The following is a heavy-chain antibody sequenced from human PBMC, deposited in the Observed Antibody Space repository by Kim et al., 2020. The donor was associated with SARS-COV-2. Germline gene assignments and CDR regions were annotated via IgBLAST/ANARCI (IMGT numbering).Heavy chain of an antibody. CDR3: AKDLVHRGGLWDASEQ. J-gene: IGHJ4*02. V-gene: IGHV3-9*01. Sequence: GGSLRLSCAASGFPFDDYSMHWVRQAPGKGLEWVSGITWNSGHIGYAESVRGRFTISRDSAKKSLYLLMNSLRPEDTAFYYCAKDLVHRGGLWDASEQWGQGTLVTVSS. CDR2: ITWNSGHI. CDR1: GFPFDDYS. D-gene: IGHD3-10*01.